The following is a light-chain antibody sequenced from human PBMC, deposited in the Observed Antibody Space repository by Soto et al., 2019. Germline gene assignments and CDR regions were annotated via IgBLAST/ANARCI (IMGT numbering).Light chain of an antibody. J-gene: IGKJ1*01. Sequence: EIVLTQSPGTLSLSPGERATLSCRASQSVSSSYLAWYQQKPGQAPRLLIYGASRRATGIPDRFSGSGSGTDFTLTISRLEPEDFAVYYCLQYNNWPWTFGQGTRVEIK. CDR1: QSVSSSY. CDR2: GAS. CDR3: LQYNNWPWT. V-gene: IGKV3-20*01.